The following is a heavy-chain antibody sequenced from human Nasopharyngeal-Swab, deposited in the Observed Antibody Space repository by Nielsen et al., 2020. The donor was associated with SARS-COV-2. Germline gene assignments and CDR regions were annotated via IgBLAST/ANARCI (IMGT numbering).Heavy chain of an antibody. V-gene: IGHV3-7*01. CDR3: ARDKRWLVQGELDY. D-gene: IGHD6-19*01. J-gene: IGHJ4*02. CDR1: VFTFSSYW. Sequence: GGPLRPSSAASVFTFSSYWMSWVRQAPGKGLEWVANIKQDGSEKYYVDSVKGRFTISRDNAKNSLYLQMNGLKAEDTAVYYCARDKRWLVQGELDYWGQGTLVTVSS. CDR2: IKQDGSEK.